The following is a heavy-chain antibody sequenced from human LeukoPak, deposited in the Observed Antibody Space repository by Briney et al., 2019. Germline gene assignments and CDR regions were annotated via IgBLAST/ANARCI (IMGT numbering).Heavy chain of an antibody. CDR3: AHNMGQDIVVVPAAEAAFDI. Sequence: SGPALVKPTQTLTLTCTFSGFSLSTSGMCVSWIRQPPGKALEWLARIDRDDDKYYSTSLKTRLTISKDTSKNQVVLTMTNMDPVDTATYYCAHNMGQDIVVVPAAEAAFDIWGQGTMVTVSS. CDR1: GFSLSTSGMC. V-gene: IGHV2-70*11. J-gene: IGHJ3*02. CDR2: IDRDDDK. D-gene: IGHD2-2*01.